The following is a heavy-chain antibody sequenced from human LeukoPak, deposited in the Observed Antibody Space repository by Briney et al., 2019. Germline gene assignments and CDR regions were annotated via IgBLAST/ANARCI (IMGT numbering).Heavy chain of an antibody. V-gene: IGHV1-46*01. CDR3: ARERGESGCSSPSCYYYYYMDV. CDR1: GYTFTSYY. J-gene: IGHJ6*03. CDR2: INPSGGST. Sequence: GASVKVSCKASGYTFTSYYMHWVRQAPGQGLEWMGIINPSGGSTSYAQKFQGRVTMTRDTSTSTVYMELSSLGSEDTAVYYCARERGESGCSSPSCYYYYYMDVWGKGTTVTVSS. D-gene: IGHD2-2*01.